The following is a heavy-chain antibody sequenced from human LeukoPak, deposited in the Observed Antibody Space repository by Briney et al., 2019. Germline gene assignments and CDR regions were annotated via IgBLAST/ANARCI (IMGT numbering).Heavy chain of an antibody. J-gene: IGHJ6*02. CDR2: ISYDGSNK. D-gene: IGHD6-13*01. CDR3: ASRIAAAGTNYYYYGMDV. Sequence: GGSLRLSCAASGFTFSSYGMHWVRQAPGKGLEWVAVISYDGSNKYYADSVKGRFTISRDNSKNTLYLQMNSLRAEDTAVYYCASRIAAAGTNYYYYGMDVWGQGTTVTVSS. CDR1: GFTFSSYG. V-gene: IGHV3-30*03.